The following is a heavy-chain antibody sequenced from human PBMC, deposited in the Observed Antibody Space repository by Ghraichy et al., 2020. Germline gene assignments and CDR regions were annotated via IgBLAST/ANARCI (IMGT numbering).Heavy chain of an antibody. CDR1: GFTFSSYA. CDR3: ANYFVTRGYPHGSDY. V-gene: IGHV3-23*01. Sequence: GGSLRLSCAASGFTFSSYAMSWVRQAPGKGLEWVSAISGSGGSTYYADSVKGRFTISRDNSKNTLYLQMNSLRAEDTAVYYCANYFVTRGYPHGSDYWGQGTLVTVSS. D-gene: IGHD5-12*01. J-gene: IGHJ4*02. CDR2: ISGSGGST.